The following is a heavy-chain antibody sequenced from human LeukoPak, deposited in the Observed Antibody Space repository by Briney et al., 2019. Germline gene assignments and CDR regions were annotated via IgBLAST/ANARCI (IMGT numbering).Heavy chain of an antibody. CDR1: GVSFTNYY. CDR3: ARAVLRYFDGLPGY. V-gene: IGHV4-34*01. J-gene: IGHJ4*02. CDR2: INHSGNT. D-gene: IGHD3-9*01. Sequence: PSETLSLTCAVYGVSFTNYYWSWLRQPPGKGLEWFGEINHSGNTNYNPSLKSRVTISVDTSKNQFSLKLSSVTAADTAVYYCARAVLRYFDGLPGYWGKGTLVTVSS.